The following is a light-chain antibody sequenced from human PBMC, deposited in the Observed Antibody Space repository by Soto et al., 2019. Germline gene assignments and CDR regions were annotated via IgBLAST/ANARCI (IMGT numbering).Light chain of an antibody. V-gene: IGLV2-14*01. CDR2: EVS. Sequence: QSALTQPASVSGSPGQSITISCTGTSSDVGYYNYVPWYQHHPGKVPKLMIYEVSNRPSGVSNRFSGSKSGNTASLTISGLQAEDEADYYCSSYTTSSTQVFGGGTKVTVL. CDR1: SSDVGYYNY. J-gene: IGLJ3*02. CDR3: SSYTTSSTQV.